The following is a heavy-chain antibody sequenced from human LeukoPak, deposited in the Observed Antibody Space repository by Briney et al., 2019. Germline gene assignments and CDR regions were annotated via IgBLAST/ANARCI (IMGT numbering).Heavy chain of an antibody. V-gene: IGHV4-4*07. J-gene: IGHJ3*02. CDR3: ARARTTVTAVDAFDI. Sequence: PSETLSPTCTVSGGSTSTYYWSWIRQPAGKGLEWIGRIYTGGKTSFNPSLKSRVTMSVDTSKNQFSLRLSSVTAADTAVYYCARARTTVTAVDAFDIWGQGTMVTVSS. D-gene: IGHD4-17*01. CDR1: GGSTSTYY. CDR2: IYTGGKT.